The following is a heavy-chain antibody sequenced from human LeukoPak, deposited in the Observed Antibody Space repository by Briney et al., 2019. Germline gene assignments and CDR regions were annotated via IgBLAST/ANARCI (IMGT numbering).Heavy chain of an antibody. J-gene: IGHJ3*02. Sequence: EASLKVSCKASGYTFTGYYMHWVRQAPGRGLEWIGWINPNSGGTNYAQKFQGRVTMTRDTSISTAYMELRSLRSDDTAVYYCARGHYGDYSHVGEDAFDIWGQGTMVTVSS. CDR3: ARGHYGDYSHVGEDAFDI. CDR2: INPNSGGT. V-gene: IGHV1-2*02. CDR1: GYTFTGYY. D-gene: IGHD4-17*01.